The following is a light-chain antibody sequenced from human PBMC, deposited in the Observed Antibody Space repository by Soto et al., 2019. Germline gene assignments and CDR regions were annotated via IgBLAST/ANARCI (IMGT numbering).Light chain of an antibody. CDR2: GAS. CDR1: QSVSSTF. V-gene: IGKV3-20*01. CDR3: QQYNNWPTLT. Sequence: EIVLTQSPGSLSLSPGERATLSCRASQSVSSTFFAWYQQRPGQAPRLLMYGASSRATGIPERFSGSGSGTDFTLTISRLEPEDFAVYYCQQYNNWPTLTFGGGTKVEIK. J-gene: IGKJ4*01.